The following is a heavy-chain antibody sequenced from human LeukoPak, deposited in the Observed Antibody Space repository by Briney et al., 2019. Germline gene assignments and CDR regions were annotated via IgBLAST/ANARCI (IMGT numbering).Heavy chain of an antibody. V-gene: IGHV3-30*04. CDR3: AREYLGTVTSPGGFDY. D-gene: IGHD4-17*01. Sequence: GGSLRLSCAASGFIFSSYAMHWVRQAPGKGLEWVAVISYDGSNKYYADSVKGRFTISRDNSKNTLYLQMNSLRAEDTAVYYCAREYLGTVTSPGGFDYWGQGTLVTVSS. J-gene: IGHJ4*02. CDR2: ISYDGSNK. CDR1: GFIFSSYA.